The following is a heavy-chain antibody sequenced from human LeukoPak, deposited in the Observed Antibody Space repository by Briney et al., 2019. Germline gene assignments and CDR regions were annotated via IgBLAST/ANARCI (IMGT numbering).Heavy chain of an antibody. CDR2: IYSGGSV. V-gene: IGHV3-66*01. Sequence: PGGSLRLSCVDSTLSVGGSFVSWVRQAPGKGLEWVSVIYSGGSVYSADSVKGRFTISRDNSKNTVYLQMNSLRVEDTAVYYCARDRLEAVSDDDYFDYWGQGTLVTVSS. CDR3: ARDRLEAVSDDDYFDY. CDR1: TLSVGGSF. J-gene: IGHJ4*02. D-gene: IGHD5/OR15-5a*01.